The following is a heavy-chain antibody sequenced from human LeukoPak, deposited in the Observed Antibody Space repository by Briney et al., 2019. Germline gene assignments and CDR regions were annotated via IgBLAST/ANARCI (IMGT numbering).Heavy chain of an antibody. J-gene: IGHJ4*02. Sequence: ASVKVSCKASGYTFTGYYMHWGRQAPGQGLEWMGWINHNSGGTNYAQKFQGRVTMTRDTSISTAYMALSRLRSDDTAVYYCASTHYSSSWYIFDYWGQATLVTVSS. CDR3: ASTHYSSSWYIFDY. V-gene: IGHV1-2*02. CDR1: GYTFTGYY. D-gene: IGHD6-13*01. CDR2: INHNSGGT.